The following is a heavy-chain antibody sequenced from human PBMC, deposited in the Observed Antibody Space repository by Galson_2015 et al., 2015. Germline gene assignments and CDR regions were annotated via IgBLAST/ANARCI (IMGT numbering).Heavy chain of an antibody. Sequence: SLRLPCAASGFTFSSYAMSWVRQAPGKGLEWVSAISGSGGSTYYADSVKRRFTISRDNSKNTLYLQMNSLRAADTAVYYCARAYGITFGGVIARDAFDIWGQGTMVTVFS. CDR2: ISGSGGST. V-gene: IGHV3-23*01. CDR1: GFTFSSYA. CDR3: ARAYGITFGGVIARDAFDI. J-gene: IGHJ3*02. D-gene: IGHD3-16*02.